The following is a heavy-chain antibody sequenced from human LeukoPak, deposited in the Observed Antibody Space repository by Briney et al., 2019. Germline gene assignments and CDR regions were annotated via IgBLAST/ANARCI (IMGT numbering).Heavy chain of an antibody. V-gene: IGHV3-23*01. Sequence: GGSLRLSCAASGFTFTRYDMSWVRQAPGKGLEWVSAITDSGGSTYYADSVRGRFTISRDDSKNTLYLLMNSLRAEDTAVYYCAKEDTLTTVYFDYWGQGTPVTVSS. CDR1: GFTFTRYD. CDR2: ITDSGGST. CDR3: AKEDTLTTVYFDY. J-gene: IGHJ4*02. D-gene: IGHD4-17*01.